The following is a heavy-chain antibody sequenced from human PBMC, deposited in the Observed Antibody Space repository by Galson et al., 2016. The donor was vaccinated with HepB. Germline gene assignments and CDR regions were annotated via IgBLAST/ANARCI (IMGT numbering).Heavy chain of an antibody. J-gene: IGHJ4*02. CDR3: VRNPRSWEPSAHELFDY. CDR2: IYYSGST. CDR1: GGSVSSGRYY. V-gene: IGHV4-61*01. Sequence: SETLSLTCSVSGGSVSSGRYYWSWIRQPPGKGLEWIGYIYYSGSTNYNPSLKSRVTISVDTSKNQFSLKLSSVTAADTAVYYCVRNPRSWEPSAHELFDYWGQGTLVTVSS. D-gene: IGHD1-26*01.